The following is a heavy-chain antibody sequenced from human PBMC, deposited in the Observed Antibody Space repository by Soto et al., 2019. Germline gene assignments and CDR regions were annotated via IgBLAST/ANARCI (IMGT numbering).Heavy chain of an antibody. V-gene: IGHV1-18*01. CDR3: ARDGGSTKYYYYGMDV. Sequence: ASVKVSCKASGYTFTAYGISWVRQAPGQGLEWMGGVSDDNGNTNYAQKLQGRVTMTTDTSTSTAYMELRSLRSDDTAVYYCARDGGSTKYYYYGMDVWGQGTTVTVSS. J-gene: IGHJ6*02. CDR2: VSDDNGNT. CDR1: GYTFTAYG. D-gene: IGHD2-15*01.